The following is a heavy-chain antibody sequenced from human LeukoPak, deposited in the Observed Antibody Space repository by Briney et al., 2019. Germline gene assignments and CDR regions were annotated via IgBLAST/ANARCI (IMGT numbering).Heavy chain of an antibody. Sequence: LGESLKISCKGSGYSFTSYWIGWVRQMPGKGLEWMGIIYPGDSDTRYNPSFQGQVTISADKSISTAYLQWSSLKASDTAMYYCARRSGGNRGPNWFDPWGQGTLVTVSS. CDR2: IYPGDSDT. V-gene: IGHV5-51*01. D-gene: IGHD2-15*01. CDR3: ARRSGGNRGPNWFDP. CDR1: GYSFTSYW. J-gene: IGHJ5*02.